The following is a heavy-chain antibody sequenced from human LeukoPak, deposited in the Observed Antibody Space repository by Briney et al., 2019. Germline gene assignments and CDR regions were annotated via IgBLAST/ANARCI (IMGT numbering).Heavy chain of an antibody. CDR2: ISYDGSNK. CDR1: GFTFSSYA. J-gene: IGHJ4*02. D-gene: IGHD3-22*01. CDR3: AREGDYYDSSGYYPLFDY. V-gene: IGHV3-30-3*01. Sequence: GGSLRLSCAASGFTFSSYAMHWVRQAPGKGLEWVAVISYDGSNKYYADSVKGRFTISRDNAKNSLYLQMNSLRAEDTAVYYCAREGDYYDSSGYYPLFDYWGQGTLVTVSS.